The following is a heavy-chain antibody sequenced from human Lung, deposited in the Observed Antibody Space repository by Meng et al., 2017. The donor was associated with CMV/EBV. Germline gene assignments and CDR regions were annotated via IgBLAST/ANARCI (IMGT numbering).Heavy chain of an antibody. CDR1: GFTFSSSA. V-gene: IGHV3-23*01. CDR3: ATVRELYSTSLNYVDY. CDR2: AVCSGYNT. Sequence: GGSXRLXCAASGFTFSSSAMSWVRQAPGKGLEWVSAAVCSGYNTYYTDSVRGRFTIPRDNFRNTLYLQMNSLRADDTAIYYWATVRELYSTSLNYVDYWGQGTXVTVSS. D-gene: IGHD6-6*01. J-gene: IGHJ4*02.